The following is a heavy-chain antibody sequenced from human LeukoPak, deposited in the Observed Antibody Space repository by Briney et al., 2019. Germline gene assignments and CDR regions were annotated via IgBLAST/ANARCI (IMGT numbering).Heavy chain of an antibody. J-gene: IGHJ4*02. D-gene: IGHD4-17*01. CDR1: GFTVSSNY. V-gene: IGHV3-11*04. CDR3: ARGPYGDYAYYFDY. Sequence: GGSLRLSCAASGFTVSSNYMSWVRQAPGKGLEWVSYISGSGSTIYYADSLKGRFTISRDNAKNSLYLQMNSLRAEDTAVYYCARGPYGDYAYYFDYWGQGTLVTVSS. CDR2: ISGSGSTI.